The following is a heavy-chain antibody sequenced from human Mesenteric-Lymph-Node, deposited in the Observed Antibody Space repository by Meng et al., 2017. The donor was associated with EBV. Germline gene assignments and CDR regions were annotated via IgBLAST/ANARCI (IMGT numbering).Heavy chain of an antibody. CDR2: IYHSGTT. D-gene: IGHD2-15*01. CDR1: WVSISSSNW. J-gene: IGHJ5*02. CDR3: ARARGYCSGGACSFWFDP. Sequence: GPLQVAGPGVVKPWGARVLNCAVSWVSISSSNWWSWVRQSPGKGLQVIGDIYHSGTTNYNPSLKSRLTKSVDKSNNHFSLKLTSVTAADTAVYYCARARGYCSGGACSFWFDPWGQGTLVTVSS. V-gene: IGHV4-4*02.